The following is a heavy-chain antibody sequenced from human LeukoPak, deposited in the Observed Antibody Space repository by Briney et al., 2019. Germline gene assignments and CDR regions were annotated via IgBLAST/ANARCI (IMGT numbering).Heavy chain of an antibody. V-gene: IGHV4-59*08. D-gene: IGHD6-13*01. CDR3: ARQSYSSSLFFDP. CDR1: GGSISSYY. J-gene: IGHJ5*02. CDR2: IYYSGST. Sequence: SETLSLTCTVSGGSISSYYWSWIRQPPGKGLEWIGYIYYSGSTNYNPSLKGRVTISVDTSKNQFSLKLSSVTAADTAVYYCARQSYSSSLFFDPWGQGTLVTVSS.